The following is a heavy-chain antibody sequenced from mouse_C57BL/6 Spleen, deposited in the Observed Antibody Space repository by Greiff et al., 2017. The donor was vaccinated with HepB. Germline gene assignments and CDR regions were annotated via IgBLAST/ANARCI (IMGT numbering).Heavy chain of an antibody. CDR3: TELTGHAMDY. J-gene: IGHJ4*01. Sequence: VQLKQSGAELVRPGASVKLSCTASGFNIKDDYMHWVKQRPEQGLEWIGWIDPENCDTEYASKFQGKATITADTSSNTAYLQLSSLTSEDTAVYYCTELTGHAMDYWGQGTSVTVSS. CDR1: GFNIKDDY. V-gene: IGHV14-4*01. D-gene: IGHD4-1*01. CDR2: IDPENCDT.